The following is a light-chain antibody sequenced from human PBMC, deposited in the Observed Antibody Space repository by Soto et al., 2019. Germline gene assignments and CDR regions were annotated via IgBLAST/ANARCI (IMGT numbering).Light chain of an antibody. CDR3: AAWDDSLNGVV. Sequence: QSVLTQPPSASSTPGQTVTISCSGSTSNIGTFYVYWYQHLPGTAPKLLIYLGDQRASGVSDRFSGSKSGTSASLAINGLRSDDEADYYCAAWDDSLNGVVFGGGTQLTVL. V-gene: IGLV1-47*02. J-gene: IGLJ2*01. CDR2: LGD. CDR1: TSNIGTFY.